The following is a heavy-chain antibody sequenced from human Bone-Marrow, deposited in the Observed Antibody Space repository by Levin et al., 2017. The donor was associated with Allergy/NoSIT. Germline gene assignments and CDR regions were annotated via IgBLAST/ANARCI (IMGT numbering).Heavy chain of an antibody. Sequence: PGGSLRLSCAASGFTFRNYEMNWVRQTPGKGLEWISYISDRGSLQYYADSVKGRFTISRDNAQNSLFLQMNSLRVDDTAIYYCVRDCGSSCYSGLDYWGQGTLVTVSS. V-gene: IGHV3-48*03. CDR1: GFTFRNYE. CDR3: VRDCGSSCYSGLDY. CDR2: ISDRGSLQ. D-gene: IGHD2-15*01. J-gene: IGHJ4*02.